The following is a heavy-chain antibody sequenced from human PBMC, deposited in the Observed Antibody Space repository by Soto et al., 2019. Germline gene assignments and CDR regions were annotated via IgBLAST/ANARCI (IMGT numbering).Heavy chain of an antibody. D-gene: IGHD3-3*01. CDR3: ARGTVLRFLEWLYGMDV. V-gene: IGHV4-34*01. CDR2: INHSGST. Sequence: SETLSLTCAVYGGSFSGYYWSWIRQPPGKGLEWIGEINHSGSTNYNPSLKSRVTISVDTSKNQFSLKLSSVTAADTAVYYCARGTVLRFLEWLYGMDVWGQGTTVTVSS. J-gene: IGHJ6*02. CDR1: GGSFSGYY.